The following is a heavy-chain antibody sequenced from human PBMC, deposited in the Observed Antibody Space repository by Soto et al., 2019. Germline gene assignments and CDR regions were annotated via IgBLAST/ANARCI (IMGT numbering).Heavy chain of an antibody. Sequence: TRSLTCTVSSGSISSGDYFWSWIRQHPGKGLEWIGDIYHSGTTSSNPCHSGSTYYNPSLQSRVTISLDTSQDHFSLKLSSATGAVTAVYSCARSTSDWSFDAWGRGTLVTVSS. CDR1: SGSISSGDYF. V-gene: IGHV4-31*03. J-gene: IGHJ4*02. CDR3: ARSTSDWSFDA. D-gene: IGHD6-19*01. CDR2: IYHSGTTSSNPCHSGST.